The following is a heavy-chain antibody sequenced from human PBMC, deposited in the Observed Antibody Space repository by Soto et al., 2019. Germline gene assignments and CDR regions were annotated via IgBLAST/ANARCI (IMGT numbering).Heavy chain of an antibody. CDR2: IYATGTT. CDR3: VRDGTKTLRDWFDP. CDR1: VASISGFY. J-gene: IGHJ5*02. D-gene: IGHD1-1*01. Sequence: SETLSLTGTVSVASISGFYWSWIRKSAGKGLEWIGRIYATGTTDYNPSLKSRVMMSVDTSKKQFSLKLRSVTAADTAVYYCVRDGTKTLRDWFDPWGQGISVTVSS. V-gene: IGHV4-4*07.